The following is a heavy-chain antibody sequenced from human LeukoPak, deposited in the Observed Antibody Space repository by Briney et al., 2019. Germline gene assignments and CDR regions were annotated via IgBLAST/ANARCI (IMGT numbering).Heavy chain of an antibody. CDR3: ARIIAVAAKDVDY. D-gene: IGHD6-19*01. Sequence: GASVKVSCKASGYTFTGYYMHWLRQAPGQGLEWMGRINPNSGGTNYTRKFQGRVTMTRDTSISTAYMELSRLRSDDTAVYYCARIIAVAAKDVDYWGQGTLVTVSS. V-gene: IGHV1-2*06. CDR2: INPNSGGT. J-gene: IGHJ4*02. CDR1: GYTFTGYY.